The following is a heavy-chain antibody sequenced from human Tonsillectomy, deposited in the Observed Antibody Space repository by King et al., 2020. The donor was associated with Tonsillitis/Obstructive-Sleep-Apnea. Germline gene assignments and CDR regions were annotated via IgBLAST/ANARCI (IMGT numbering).Heavy chain of an antibody. CDR2: IYYTGST. CDR3: LGGAGGY. V-gene: IGHV4-39*01. CDR1: GGSISSSSYY. J-gene: IGHJ4*02. Sequence: LQLQESGPGLVKPAETLSLTCTVSGGSISSSSYYWGWIRQPPGKGLEWIGSIYYTGSTYYNPSLKSRVTISGDTPKNEFSLKLSSVTAADTAVYYCLGGAGGYWGQGTLVTVSS. D-gene: IGHD3-16*01.